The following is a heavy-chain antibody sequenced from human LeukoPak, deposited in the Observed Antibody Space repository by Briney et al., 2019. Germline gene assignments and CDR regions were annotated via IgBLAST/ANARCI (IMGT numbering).Heavy chain of an antibody. V-gene: IGHV1-18*01. CDR1: GYTFTSYS. J-gene: IGHJ5*02. D-gene: IGHD3-9*01. CDR2: VSTNNDKA. Sequence: ASVKVSCKASGYTFTSYSFSWVRQAPGQGLEWMGWVSTNNDKANYAQKLQGRVTMTTDTSTSTAYMELRSLSSDDTAVYYCARVVIGYYRLDPWGLGTLVTVSS. CDR3: ARVVIGYYRLDP.